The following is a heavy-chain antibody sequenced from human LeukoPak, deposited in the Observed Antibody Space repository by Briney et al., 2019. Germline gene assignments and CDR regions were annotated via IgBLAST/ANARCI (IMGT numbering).Heavy chain of an antibody. CDR1: GGSISSYY. Sequence: SETLSLTCTVSGGSISSYYWSWIRQPAGKGLEWIGRIYTSGSTNYNPSLKSRVTVSVDTSKNQFSLKLSSVTAAGTAVYYCARGSTSCYRGPCYGMDVWGQGTTVTVSS. CDR2: IYTSGST. D-gene: IGHD2-2*01. CDR3: ARGSTSCYRGPCYGMDV. V-gene: IGHV4-4*07. J-gene: IGHJ6*02.